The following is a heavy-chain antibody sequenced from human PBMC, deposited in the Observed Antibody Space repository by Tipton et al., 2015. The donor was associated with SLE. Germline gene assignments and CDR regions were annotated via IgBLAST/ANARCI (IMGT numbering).Heavy chain of an antibody. CDR3: ARLSTGDYYMDV. V-gene: IGHV4-34*01. Sequence: LRLSCAVYGGSFSGYYWSWIRQPPGKGLEWIGEINHSGSTNYNPSLKSRVTISVDTSKNQFSLKLSFVTAADTAVYYCARLSTGDYYMDVWGKGTTVTVSS. CDR2: INHSGST. J-gene: IGHJ6*03. D-gene: IGHD2-8*02. CDR1: GGSFSGYY.